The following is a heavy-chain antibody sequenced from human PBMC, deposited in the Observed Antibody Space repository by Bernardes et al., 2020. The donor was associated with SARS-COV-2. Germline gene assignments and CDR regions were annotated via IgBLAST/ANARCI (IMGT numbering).Heavy chain of an antibody. J-gene: IGHJ4*02. CDR2: IRWNLGHI. CDR1: GFSFSDYT. D-gene: IGHD1-1*01. V-gene: IGHV3-43*01. Sequence: WGSLRLSCTTSGFSFSDYTLHWIRHTPVKGLEWVCLIRWNLGHIFYADSVRGRFTVSADNSKNSLFLQMSSLRSDDTALYFCTKEMGTMFFDFWGQGTLVTVSS. CDR3: TKEMGTMFFDF.